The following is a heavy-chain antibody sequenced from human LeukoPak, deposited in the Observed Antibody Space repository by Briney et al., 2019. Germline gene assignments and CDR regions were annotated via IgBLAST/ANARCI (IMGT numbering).Heavy chain of an antibody. J-gene: IGHJ3*02. CDR1: GDSISSYY. V-gene: IGHV4-59*01. CDR2: IYYSGRT. D-gene: IGHD5-24*01. Sequence: RPSETLSLTCTVSGDSISSYYWNWIRQPPGKGLEWIGYIYYSGRTDYNPSLKSRVTISVDTSKHQFSMKLKSVTATDTALYFCARGRWLPNAFDIWGQGTMVTVFS. CDR3: ARGRWLPNAFDI.